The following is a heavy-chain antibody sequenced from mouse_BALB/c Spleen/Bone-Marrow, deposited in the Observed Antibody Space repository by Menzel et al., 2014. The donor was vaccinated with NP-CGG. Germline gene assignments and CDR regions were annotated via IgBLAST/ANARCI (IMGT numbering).Heavy chain of an antibody. CDR1: GYTFTDYV. Sequence: QVQLKESGPELVKPGASVKMSCKASGYTFTDYVISWVKQRTGQGLEWIGEIYPGSGSTYYNEKFKGKATLTADKSSNTAYMQLSSLTSEDSAVYCCARGGGYGSSWFAYWGQGTLVTVSA. CDR2: IYPGSGST. J-gene: IGHJ3*01. CDR3: ARGGGYGSSWFAY. V-gene: IGHV1-77*01. D-gene: IGHD1-1*01.